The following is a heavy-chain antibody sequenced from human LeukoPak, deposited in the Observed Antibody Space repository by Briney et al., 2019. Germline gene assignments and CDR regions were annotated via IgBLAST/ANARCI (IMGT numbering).Heavy chain of an antibody. CDR3: ARVRVEAWFLFGRQAAPAYFDY. J-gene: IGHJ4*02. V-gene: IGHV4-34*01. D-gene: IGHD3-16*01. CDR1: GGSFSGYY. Sequence: PSETLSLTCAVYGGSFSGYYWSWIRQPPGKGLEWIGEINHSGSTNYNPSLKGRVTISVDTSKNQFSLKLSSVTAADTAVYYCARVRVEAWFLFGRQAAPAYFDYWGQGTLVTVSS. CDR2: INHSGST.